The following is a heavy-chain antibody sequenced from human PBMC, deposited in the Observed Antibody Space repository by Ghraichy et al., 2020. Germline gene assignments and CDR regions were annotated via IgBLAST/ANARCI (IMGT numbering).Heavy chain of an antibody. CDR3: ARGGGYESLLSSSVYYGMDG. CDR1: GYTFTSYD. Sequence: ASVKVSCKASGYTFTSYDINWVRQATGQGLEWMGWMNPNSGNTGYAQKFQGRVTMTRNTSISTAYMELSSLRSEDTAVYYCARGGGYESLLSSSVYYGMDGWGQGTTVTVSS. D-gene: IGHD5-12*01. J-gene: IGHJ6*02. V-gene: IGHV1-8*01. CDR2: MNPNSGNT.